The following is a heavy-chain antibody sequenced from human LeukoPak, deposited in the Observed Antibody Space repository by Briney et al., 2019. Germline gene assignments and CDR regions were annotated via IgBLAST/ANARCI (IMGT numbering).Heavy chain of an antibody. CDR3: ARDQGFVDV. J-gene: IGHJ6*04. CDR2: IYYSGST. Sequence: PSETLSLTCTVSGGSFSSGSYYWSWVRQPPGRGLEWIGYIYYSGSTNYNPSLKSRVTISVDTSKNQFSLKLSSVTAADTAVYYCARDQGFVDVWGKGTTVTVSS. V-gene: IGHV4-61*01. CDR1: GGSFSSGSYY.